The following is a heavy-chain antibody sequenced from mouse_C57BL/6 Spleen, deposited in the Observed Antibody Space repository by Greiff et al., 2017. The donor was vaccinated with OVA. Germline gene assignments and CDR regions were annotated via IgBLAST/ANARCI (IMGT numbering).Heavy chain of an antibody. V-gene: IGHV3-1*01. CDR3: ANSNYHYAMDY. Sequence: DVKLQESGPGMVKPSQSLSLTCTVTGYSITSGYDWHWIRHFPGNKLEWMGYISYSGSTNYNPSLKSRISITHDTSKNHFFLKLNSVTTEDTATYYCANSNYHYAMDYWGQGTSVTVSS. D-gene: IGHD2-5*01. CDR2: ISYSGST. CDR1: GYSITSGYD. J-gene: IGHJ4*01.